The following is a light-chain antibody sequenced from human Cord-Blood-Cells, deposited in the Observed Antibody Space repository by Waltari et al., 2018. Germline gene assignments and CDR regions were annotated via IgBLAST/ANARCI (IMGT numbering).Light chain of an antibody. V-gene: IGLV2-23*01. CDR2: EGS. J-gene: IGLJ3*02. Sequence: QSALTQPASVSGPPGQSITISCTGTSSDVGRYNLVSWYQQHPGKAPKLMIYEGSKRPSGVSNRFSGSKSGNTASLTISGLQAEDEADYYCCSYAGSSAVFGGGTKLTVL. CDR3: CSYAGSSAV. CDR1: SSDVGRYNL.